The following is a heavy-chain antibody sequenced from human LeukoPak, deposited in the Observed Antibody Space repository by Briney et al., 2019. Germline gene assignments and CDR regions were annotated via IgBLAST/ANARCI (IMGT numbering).Heavy chain of an antibody. Sequence: PGGSLRLSCAASGFTFSSYAMSWVRQAPGMGLEWVSAISGRGGGTFYAESLKGRFTISRDNSKNTLYLQMNSLRAEDTAVYYCAKGSSSSWVRAAFDIWGQGTMVTVSS. CDR2: ISGRGGGT. J-gene: IGHJ3*02. CDR1: GFTFSSYA. V-gene: IGHV3-23*01. D-gene: IGHD6-13*01. CDR3: AKGSSSSWVRAAFDI.